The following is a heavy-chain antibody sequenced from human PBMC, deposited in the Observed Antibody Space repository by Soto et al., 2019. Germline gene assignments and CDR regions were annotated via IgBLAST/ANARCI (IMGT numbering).Heavy chain of an antibody. CDR1: GFTFSNSG. CDR2: ISYDGTNK. J-gene: IGHJ4*02. CDR3: AKDTMAAPVY. V-gene: IGHV3-30*18. D-gene: IGHD6-6*01. Sequence: QVPVVESGGGVVQPGRSLRLSCAASGFTFSNSGMHWVRQAPGKGLEWVAVISYDGTNKHYADSVKGRFTISRDNSKNALYLQMNSLRPEDTAVYCCAKDTMAAPVYWGQGTLVTVSS.